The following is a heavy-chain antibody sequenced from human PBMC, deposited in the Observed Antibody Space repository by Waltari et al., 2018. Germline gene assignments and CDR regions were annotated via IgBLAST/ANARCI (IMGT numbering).Heavy chain of an antibody. V-gene: IGHV3-48*03. CDR3: TRGLVGAPG. D-gene: IGHD1-26*01. J-gene: IGHJ4*02. CDR1: CFTFFNYE. Sequence: VQLVESGGDVLQPGWFLRLTWYTSCFTFFNYEMNWVRQAPGKGLEWIAYISNTGTRTFYSDSVRGRFTISRDDAKNSVFLQMNDLRVDDSGLYYCTRGLVGAPGWGQGTLVTVSS. CDR2: ISNTGTRT.